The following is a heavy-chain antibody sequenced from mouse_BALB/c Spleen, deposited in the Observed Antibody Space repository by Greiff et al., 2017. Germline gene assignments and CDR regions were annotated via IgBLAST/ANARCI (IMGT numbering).Heavy chain of an antibody. CDR2: IWAGGST. V-gene: IGHV2-9*02. Sequence: VQGVESGPGLVAPSQSLSITCTVSGFSLTSYGVHWVRQPPGKGLEWLGVIWAGGSTNYNSALMSRLSISKDNSKSQVFLKMNSLQTDDTAMYYCAREGSYYAMDYWGQGTSVTVSS. J-gene: IGHJ4*01. CDR1: GFSLTSYG. CDR3: AREGSYYAMDY.